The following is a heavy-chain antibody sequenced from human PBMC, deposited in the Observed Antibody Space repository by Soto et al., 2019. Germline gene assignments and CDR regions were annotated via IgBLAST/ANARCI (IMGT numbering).Heavy chain of an antibody. D-gene: IGHD3-3*01. Sequence: GGSLRLSWAASGFSFGSYALSWFRQAPGKGLEWVSTISGSDGKTFYADSVKGRFSISRDTSQSTLYLQMNSLRADDTAMYYCARWSYLDYWGQGTRVTVSS. CDR2: ISGSDGKT. CDR3: ARWSYLDY. V-gene: IGHV3-23*01. J-gene: IGHJ4*02. CDR1: GFSFGSYA.